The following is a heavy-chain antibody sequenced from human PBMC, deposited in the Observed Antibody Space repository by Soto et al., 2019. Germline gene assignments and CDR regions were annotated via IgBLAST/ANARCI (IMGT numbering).Heavy chain of an antibody. J-gene: IGHJ3*02. V-gene: IGHV4-39*07. D-gene: IGHD4-17*01. Sequence: PSETLSLTCTVSGGSISSSSYYWGWIRQPPGQGLEWLGTIYSLGNTYYNPSLKSRVTISVDTSKNQFSLKLSSVTAADTAVYYCVERYGDDTDAFDIWGQGTMVTVSS. CDR3: VERYGDDTDAFDI. CDR1: GGSISSSSYY. CDR2: IYSLGNT.